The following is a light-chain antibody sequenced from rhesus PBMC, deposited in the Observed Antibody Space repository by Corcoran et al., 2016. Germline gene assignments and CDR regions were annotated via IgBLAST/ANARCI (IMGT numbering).Light chain of an antibody. Sequence: GNTYLDWYLQKPGQSPQLWIYEVSNRASGVPDRFSGSGSDTDFTLKISRVEAEDVGVYYCMQALEYPLTFGGGTKVEIK. J-gene: IGKJ4*01. V-gene: IGKV2-104*02. CDR2: EVS. CDR1: GNTY. CDR3: MQALEYPLT.